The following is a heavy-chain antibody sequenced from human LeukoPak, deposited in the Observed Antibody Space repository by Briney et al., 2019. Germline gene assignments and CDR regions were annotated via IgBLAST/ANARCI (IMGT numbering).Heavy chain of an antibody. CDR3: ARTYRGIAVAGTNYYYYMDV. CDR2: MNPNSGNT. CDR1: GYTFTSYD. J-gene: IGHJ6*03. Sequence: ASVTVSFKASGYTFTSYDINWVRQATGQGLEWMGWMNPNSGNTGYAQKFQGRVTMTRNTSISTAYMELSSLRSEDTAVYYCARTYRGIAVAGTNYYYYMDVWGKGTTVTVSS. D-gene: IGHD6-19*01. V-gene: IGHV1-8*01.